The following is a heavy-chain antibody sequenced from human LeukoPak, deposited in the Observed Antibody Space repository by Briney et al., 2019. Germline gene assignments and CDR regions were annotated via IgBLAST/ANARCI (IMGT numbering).Heavy chain of an antibody. CDR2: INPNSGGT. V-gene: IGHV1-2*02. J-gene: IGHJ4*02. CDR1: GYTFTGYY. Sequence: ASVKVSCKASGYTFTGYYMHWVRQAPGQGLEWMGWINPNSGGTNYAQKLQGRVTMTTDTSTSTAYMELRSLRSDDTAVYYCARVVTAIQSYFDYWGQGTLVTVSS. CDR3: ARVVTAIQSYFDY. D-gene: IGHD2-21*02.